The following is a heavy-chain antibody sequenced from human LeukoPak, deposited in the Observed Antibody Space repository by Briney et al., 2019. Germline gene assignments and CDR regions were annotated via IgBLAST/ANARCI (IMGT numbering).Heavy chain of an antibody. D-gene: IGHD1-26*01. CDR1: GFTFSSYW. CDR2: IKQDGSEK. Sequence: GGSLRLSCAASGFTFSSYWMSWVRQAPGKGLEWVANIKQDGSEKYYVDSVKGRLTISRDNAKNSLYLQMNSLRAEDTAVYYCAKGGSYQYYFDYWGQGTLVTVSS. V-gene: IGHV3-7*01. J-gene: IGHJ4*02. CDR3: AKGGSYQYYFDY.